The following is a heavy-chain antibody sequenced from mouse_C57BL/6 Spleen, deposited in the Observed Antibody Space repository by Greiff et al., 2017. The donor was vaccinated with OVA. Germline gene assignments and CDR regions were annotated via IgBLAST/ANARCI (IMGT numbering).Heavy chain of an antibody. CDR1: GYAFSSYW. CDR2: IYPGDGDT. Sequence: VQLQQSGASVKISCNASGYAFSSYWMNWVKQRPGKGLEWIGQIYPGDGDTNYNGKFKGKATLTADKPSSTAYMQLSSLASEDSAVYFSARKGLLRLDYFDYWGQGTTLTVSS. V-gene: IGHV1-80*01. CDR3: ARKGLLRLDYFDY. D-gene: IGHD1-1*01. J-gene: IGHJ2*01.